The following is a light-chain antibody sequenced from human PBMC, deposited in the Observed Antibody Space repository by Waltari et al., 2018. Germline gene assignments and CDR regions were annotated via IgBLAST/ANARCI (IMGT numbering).Light chain of an antibody. V-gene: IGLV2-14*01. J-gene: IGLJ2*01. CDR2: DVN. Sequence: QSALTQPASVSGSPGQSITISCPGTSSAVDAYNYVSWYQQHPGKVPKVMIYDVNKRPSGVSNRFSGSKSGNTASLTISGLQSEDEADYYCSSFTSRRTLVFGGGTKLTVL. CDR1: SSAVDAYNY. CDR3: SSFTSRRTLV.